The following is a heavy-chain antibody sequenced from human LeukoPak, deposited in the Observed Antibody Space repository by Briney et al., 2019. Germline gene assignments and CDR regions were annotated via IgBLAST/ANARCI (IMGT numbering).Heavy chain of an antibody. CDR3: AIRKYYDILTGYRKIPTSGFDP. CDR1: GGSFSYYY. CDR2: INHSGST. J-gene: IGHJ5*02. D-gene: IGHD3-9*01. V-gene: IGHV4-34*01. Sequence: SEILSLTCAVYGGSFSYYYWSWIRQPPGKTLEWIGEINHSGSTNYNPSLKSRVTISVDTSKNQFSLKLSSVTAADTAVYYCAIRKYYDILTGYRKIPTSGFDPWGQGTLVTVSS.